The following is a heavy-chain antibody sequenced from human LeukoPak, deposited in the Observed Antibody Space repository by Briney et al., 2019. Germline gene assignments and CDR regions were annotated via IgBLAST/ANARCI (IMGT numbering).Heavy chain of an antibody. CDR1: GYTLTELS. Sequence: PGASVKVSCKVSGYTLTELSMHWVRQAPGKGLEWMGGFDPEDGETIYAQKFKGRVTMTEDTSTDKAYMELSSLRSEYTAVYYCAPLTMASSYPDAFDIWGQGTMVTVSS. CDR2: FDPEDGET. CDR3: APLTMASSYPDAFDI. V-gene: IGHV1-24*01. D-gene: IGHD5-24*01. J-gene: IGHJ3*02.